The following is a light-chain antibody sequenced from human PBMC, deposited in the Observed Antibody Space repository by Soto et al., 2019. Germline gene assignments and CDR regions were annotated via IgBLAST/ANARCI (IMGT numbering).Light chain of an antibody. J-gene: IGLJ3*02. CDR1: SSDVGGYNS. CDR2: EVR. V-gene: IGLV2-14*01. CDR3: SSFAGRGTLV. Sequence: QSALTQPASVSGSPGQSITISCTGTSSDVGGYNSVSWYQHHPGRAPKLIIYEVRSRSSGVPNRFSGSKSGDTAALTISGLQAEDEADYYCSSFAGRGTLVFGGVTKLTVL.